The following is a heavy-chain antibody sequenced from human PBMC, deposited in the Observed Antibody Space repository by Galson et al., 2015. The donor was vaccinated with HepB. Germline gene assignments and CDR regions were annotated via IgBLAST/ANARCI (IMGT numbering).Heavy chain of an antibody. CDR1: GFTFSSYS. D-gene: IGHD2-21*02. CDR3: ARGLLSGVVVTPTGY. V-gene: IGHV3-21*01. Sequence: SLRLSCAASGFTFSSYSMNWVRQAPGKGLEWVSSTSSSSSYIYYADSVKGRFTISRDNAKNSLYLQMNSLRAEDTAVYYCARGLLSGVVVTPTGYWGQGTLVTVSS. J-gene: IGHJ4*02. CDR2: TSSSSSYI.